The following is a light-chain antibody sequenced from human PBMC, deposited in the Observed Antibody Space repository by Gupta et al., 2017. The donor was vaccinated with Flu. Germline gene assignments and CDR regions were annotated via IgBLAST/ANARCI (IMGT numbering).Light chain of an antibody. Sequence: PSTLSSSPGERAARTCRASQAISTSLAWYQQKSGEGPRLLIYAMSTWHTAVPARFSGSGSGTEFTLTISSLEAEDSGVYYCQRFCPYPFTLGGGTKVEMK. CDR1: QAISTS. V-gene: IGKV3D-11*01. CDR3: QRFCPYPFT. J-gene: IGKJ4*01. CDR2: AMS.